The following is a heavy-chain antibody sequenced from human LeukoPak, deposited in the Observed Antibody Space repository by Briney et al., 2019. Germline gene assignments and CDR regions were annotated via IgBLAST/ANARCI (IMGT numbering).Heavy chain of an antibody. Sequence: PSETLSLTCTVSGGSISSGDYYWSWIRQPPGKGLEWIGYIYYSGSTYYNPSLKSRVTISVDTSKNQFSLKLSSVTAADTAVYYCARESVAAAAWFDPWGQGTLVTVSS. J-gene: IGHJ5*02. D-gene: IGHD6-13*01. V-gene: IGHV4-30-4*01. CDR3: ARESVAAAAWFDP. CDR1: GGSISSGDYY. CDR2: IYYSGST.